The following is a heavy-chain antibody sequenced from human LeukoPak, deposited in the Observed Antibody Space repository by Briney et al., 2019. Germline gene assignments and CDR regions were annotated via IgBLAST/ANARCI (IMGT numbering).Heavy chain of an antibody. V-gene: IGHV3-66*01. Sequence: GGSLRLSCAASGFTVSSNYMSWVRQAPGKGLEWVSAIYSGGSTYYADSVKGRFTISRDNSKNTLYLQMNSLRAEDTAVYYCARESTVAGNDYWGQGTLVTVSS. CDR3: ARESTVAGNDY. CDR1: GFTVSSNY. CDR2: IYSGGST. D-gene: IGHD6-19*01. J-gene: IGHJ4*02.